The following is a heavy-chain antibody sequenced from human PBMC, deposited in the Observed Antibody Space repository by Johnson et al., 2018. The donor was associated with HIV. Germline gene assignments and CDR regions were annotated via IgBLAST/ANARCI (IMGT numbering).Heavy chain of an antibody. D-gene: IGHD4-17*01. CDR2: IFSGGST. CDR1: GFIVSSNY. V-gene: IGHV3-66*01. Sequence: VQLVESGGGLVQPGGSLRLSCAASGFIVSSNYMSWVRQAPGKGLEWVSVIFSGGSTHYADSVKGRFTISRDKSKNTLYLQMNSLRAEDTAVYYCARERIYGDDAFDIWGQGTMVTVSS. J-gene: IGHJ3*02. CDR3: ARERIYGDDAFDI.